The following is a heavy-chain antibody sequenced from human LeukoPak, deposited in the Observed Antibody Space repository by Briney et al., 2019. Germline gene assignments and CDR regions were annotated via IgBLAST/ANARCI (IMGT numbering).Heavy chain of an antibody. CDR1: GFTFRSYE. Sequence: GGSLRLSCAASGFTFRSYELYWVRQAPGKGLEWISYISSGGTTIKYADPVKGRFTISRDDASQSLYLQMKSLRAEDTAVYYCGAARQYVGAFDIWGQGTLVTVSS. V-gene: IGHV3-48*03. J-gene: IGHJ3*02. CDR3: GAARQYVGAFDI. D-gene: IGHD3-16*01. CDR2: ISSGGTTI.